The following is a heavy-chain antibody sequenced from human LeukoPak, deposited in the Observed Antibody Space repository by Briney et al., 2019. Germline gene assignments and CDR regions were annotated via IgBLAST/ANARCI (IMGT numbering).Heavy chain of an antibody. J-gene: IGHJ4*02. CDR1: GFTFGDYA. CDR2: IRSKAYGGTT. D-gene: IGHD3-22*01. V-gene: IGHV3-49*04. Sequence: PGRSLRLSCTASGFTFGDYAMSWVRQAPGKGLEWVGFIRSKAYGGTTEYAASVKGRFTISRDDSKSIAYLQMNSLKTEDTAVYYCAPYYDSSGFDYWGQGTLVTVSS. CDR3: APYYDSSGFDY.